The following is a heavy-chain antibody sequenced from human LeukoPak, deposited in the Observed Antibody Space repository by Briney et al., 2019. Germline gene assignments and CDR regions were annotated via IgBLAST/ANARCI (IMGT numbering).Heavy chain of an antibody. CDR2: ISSSGSTI. J-gene: IGHJ4*02. V-gene: IGHV3-48*03. D-gene: IGHD3-10*01. CDR3: AKPYFGGFGDPFDY. CDR1: GFTFSSYE. Sequence: PGGSLRLSCAASGFTFSSYEMNWVRQAPGKGLEWVSYISSSGSTIYYADSVKGRFTISRDNSKNTLYLQMNSLRAEDTAVYYCAKPYFGGFGDPFDYWGQGTLVTVSS.